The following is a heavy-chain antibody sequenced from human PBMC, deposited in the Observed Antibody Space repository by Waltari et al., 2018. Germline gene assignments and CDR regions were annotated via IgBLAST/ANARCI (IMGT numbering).Heavy chain of an antibody. CDR3: AREYSSSSGTAFDI. J-gene: IGHJ3*02. V-gene: IGHV4-4*07. CDR1: GGSFSSYY. D-gene: IGHD6-6*01. Sequence: QVQLQESGPGLAKPSETLSLTCTVSGGSFSSYYWSWIRQPAGKGLEWIGRIYTTGSTNYNPSLKSRVTMSVDTSKNQFSLKLSSVTAADTAVYYCAREYSSSSGTAFDIWGQGTMVTVSS. CDR2: IYTTGST.